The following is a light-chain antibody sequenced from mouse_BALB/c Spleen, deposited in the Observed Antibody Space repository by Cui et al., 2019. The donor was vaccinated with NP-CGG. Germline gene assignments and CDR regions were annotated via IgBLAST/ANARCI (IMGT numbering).Light chain of an antibody. V-gene: IGLV1*01. CDR3: ALWYNNHWV. J-gene: IGLJ1*01. Sequence: QAVVTQESALTTSPGATVRLTCPSIPGVVTTSNYANWVQEKPDHLFTGLIGGTNNRAPGIPPRFSGSLIRDKAALTITGAQTEDEAIYFCALWYNNHWVFGGGTKLTVL. CDR1: PGVVTTSNY. CDR2: GTN.